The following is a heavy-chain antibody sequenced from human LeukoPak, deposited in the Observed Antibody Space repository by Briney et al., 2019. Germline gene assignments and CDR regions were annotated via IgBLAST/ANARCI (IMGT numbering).Heavy chain of an antibody. Sequence: ASVKVSCKASGYTFTSYYMHWVRQAPGQGLEWMGWMNPNSGNTGYAQKFQGRVTITRNSSISTAYMELSSLRSEDTAVYYCARGGYCSRTSCYRAPFDLWGRGTLVTVSA. V-gene: IGHV1-8*03. J-gene: IGHJ2*01. CDR2: MNPNSGNT. CDR3: ARGGYCSRTSCYRAPFDL. D-gene: IGHD2-2*02. CDR1: GYTFTSYY.